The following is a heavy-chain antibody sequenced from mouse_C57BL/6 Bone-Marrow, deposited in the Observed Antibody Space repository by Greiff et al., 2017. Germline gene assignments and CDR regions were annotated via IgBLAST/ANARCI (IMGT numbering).Heavy chain of an antibody. D-gene: IGHD2-3*01. CDR1: GYTFTSYW. J-gene: IGHJ1*03. CDR3: ARWLLWYFDV. CDR2: IYPGSGST. Sequence: QVQLQQSGAELVKPGASVKMSCKASGYTFTSYWITWVKQRPGQGLEWIGDIYPGSGSTNYNEKFKSKATLTVDTSSSPAYMQLSSLTSEDSAVYYCARWLLWYFDVWGTGTTVTVSS. V-gene: IGHV1-55*01.